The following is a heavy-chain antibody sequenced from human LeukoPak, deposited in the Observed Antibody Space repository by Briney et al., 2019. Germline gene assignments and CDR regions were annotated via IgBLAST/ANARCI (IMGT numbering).Heavy chain of an antibody. D-gene: IGHD3-10*01. Sequence: ASVKVSCKASGYTFTSYYMHWVRQAPGQGLEWMGIINPSGGSTSYAQKFQGRVTMTRDMSTSTVYMELSSLRSEDTAVYYCARDLKGILWFGELLYFFGDIDYWGLGTLVTVSS. V-gene: IGHV1-46*01. J-gene: IGHJ4*02. CDR1: GYTFTSYY. CDR2: INPSGGST. CDR3: ARDLKGILWFGELLYFFGDIDY.